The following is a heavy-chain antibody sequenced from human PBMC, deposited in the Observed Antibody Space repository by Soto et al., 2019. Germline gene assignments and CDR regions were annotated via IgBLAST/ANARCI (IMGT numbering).Heavy chain of an antibody. CDR1: GGSVSSNSAA. D-gene: IGHD2-8*01. J-gene: IGHJ4*02. V-gene: IGHV6-1*01. CDR2: TYYRSKCYN. CDR3: VGRLTSIYNYFDS. Sequence: PSQTLSLSCVISGGSVSSNSAAWNWIRQSTSSGLEWLGTTYYRSKCYNDYAVSVKSRITINPDTSKNHFYLQLNSVTAVDTVIYYCVGRLTSIYNYFDSWGQGTQVTVSS.